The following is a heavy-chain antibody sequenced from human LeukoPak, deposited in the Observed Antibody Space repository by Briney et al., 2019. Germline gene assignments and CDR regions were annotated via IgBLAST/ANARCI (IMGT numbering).Heavy chain of an antibody. CDR2: MNPNSGNT. CDR3: AREKIAVANIDY. J-gene: IGHJ4*02. V-gene: IGHV1-8*03. D-gene: IGHD6-19*01. CDR1: GYTFTSYD. Sequence: ASVKVSCKASGYTFTSYDINWVRQATGQGLEWMGWMNPNSGNTGYAQKFQGRVTITRNTSISTAYMELSSLRSDDTAVYYCAREKIAVANIDYWGQGTLVTVSS.